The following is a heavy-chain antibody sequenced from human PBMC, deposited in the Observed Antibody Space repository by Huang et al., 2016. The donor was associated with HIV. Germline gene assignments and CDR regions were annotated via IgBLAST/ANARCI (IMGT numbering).Heavy chain of an antibody. CDR3: ARGGPVGYFNL. J-gene: IGHJ4*03. V-gene: IGHV3-21*01. CDR1: GFLFPTFT. D-gene: IGHD2-15*01. Sequence: EVQLEESGGALVKPGGSLRLSCAATGFLFPTFTMHWVRQGPGKGRGWVFSISGSGSSIYYADAVKGRFTISRDNTKKSLYLQMSSLSVDDTAFYFCARGGPVGYFNLWGHGTLVSVSS. CDR2: ISGSGSSI.